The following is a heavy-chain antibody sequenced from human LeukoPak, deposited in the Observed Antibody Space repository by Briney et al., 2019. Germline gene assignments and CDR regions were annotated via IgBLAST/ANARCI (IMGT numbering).Heavy chain of an antibody. CDR2: IYSGGGT. D-gene: IGHD3-10*01. CDR3: AGAGKYTGSAFDI. J-gene: IGHJ3*02. Sequence: GRSLRPSCAASGFTVNSNYMSWVRQAPVKGLECVSVIYSGGGTYYVDSVKGRFTISRDNSNNTLYLQMNNLRAEDTAVYYCAGAGKYTGSAFDIWGQGTMVTVSS. CDR1: GFTVNSNY. V-gene: IGHV3-66*01.